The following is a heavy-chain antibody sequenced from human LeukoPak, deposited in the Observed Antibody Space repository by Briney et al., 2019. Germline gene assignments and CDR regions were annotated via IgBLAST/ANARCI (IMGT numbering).Heavy chain of an antibody. D-gene: IGHD3-10*01. CDR1: GYSISSGYY. J-gene: IGHJ3*02. V-gene: IGHV4-38-2*02. Sequence: SETLSLTCTVSGYSISSGYYWGWIRQPPGKGLEWIGSIYHNGSTYYNPSLKSRVTISVDTSKNQFSLKVSSVTAADTAVYYCARGVTMVRGVIWSHRPRPKDAFDIWGQGTMVTVSS. CDR3: ARGVTMVRGVIWSHRPRPKDAFDI. CDR2: IYHNGST.